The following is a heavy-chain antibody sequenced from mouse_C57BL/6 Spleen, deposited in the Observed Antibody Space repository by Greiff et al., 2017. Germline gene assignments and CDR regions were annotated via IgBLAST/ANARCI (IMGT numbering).Heavy chain of an antibody. Sequence: VQLQESGPGLVAPSQSLSITCTVSGFSLTSYGVDWVRQSPGKGLEWLGVIWGVGSTNYNSALKSRLSISKDNSKSQVFLKMNSLQTDDTAMYYCARDDGYLYYAMDYWGQGTSVTVSS. CDR2: IWGVGST. J-gene: IGHJ4*01. CDR1: GFSLTSYG. CDR3: ARDDGYLYYAMDY. V-gene: IGHV2-6*01. D-gene: IGHD2-3*01.